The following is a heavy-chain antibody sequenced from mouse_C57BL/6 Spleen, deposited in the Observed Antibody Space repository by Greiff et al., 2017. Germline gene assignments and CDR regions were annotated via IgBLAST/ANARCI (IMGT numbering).Heavy chain of an antibody. D-gene: IGHD2-1*01. CDR3: ARHYGNYEVAY. CDR1: GYAFSSSW. J-gene: IGHJ3*01. V-gene: IGHV1-82*01. CDR2: IYPGDGDT. Sequence: QVQLQQSGPELVKPGASVKISCKASGYAFSSSWMNWVKQRPGKGLEWIGRIYPGDGDTNYNGKFKGKATLTADKSSSTAYMQLSSLTSEDSAVYFCARHYGNYEVAYWGQGTLVTVSA.